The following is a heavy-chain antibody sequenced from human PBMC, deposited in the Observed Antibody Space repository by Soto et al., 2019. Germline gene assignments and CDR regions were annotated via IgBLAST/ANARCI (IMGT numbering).Heavy chain of an antibody. Sequence: QVQLVQSGAEVKKPGASVKVSCKASGYTFTSYAMQWVRQAPGQRLEWMGWINAGNGNTKYSQKFQGRVTITRDTSASTAYMELSSLRSEDTAVYYCARVSGWYYFDYWGQGTLVTVSS. CDR2: INAGNGNT. CDR1: GYTFTSYA. CDR3: ARVSGWYYFDY. J-gene: IGHJ4*02. D-gene: IGHD6-19*01. V-gene: IGHV1-3*01.